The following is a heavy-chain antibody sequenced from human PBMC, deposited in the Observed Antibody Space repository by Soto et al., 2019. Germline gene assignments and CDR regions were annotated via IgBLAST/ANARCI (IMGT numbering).Heavy chain of an antibody. CDR3: ARGTRVIPAESDFDY. J-gene: IGHJ4*02. Sequence: GGSLRLSCAASGFTFSTYWMHWVRQAPGKGLVWVSRTNTDGSSTTYADSVEGRFTISRDNAKNTLYLQMNSLRAEDTAVYYCARGTRVIPAESDFDYWGQGTLLTVSS. CDR2: TNTDGSST. V-gene: IGHV3-74*01. CDR1: GFTFSTYW. D-gene: IGHD2-2*01.